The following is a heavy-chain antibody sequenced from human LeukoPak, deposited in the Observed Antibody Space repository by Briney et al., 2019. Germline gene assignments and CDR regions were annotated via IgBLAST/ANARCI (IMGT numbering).Heavy chain of an antibody. D-gene: IGHD4-17*01. V-gene: IGHV4-4*02. CDR2: SYRSGST. J-gene: IGHJ3*02. CDR1: GDSINNNYW. Sequence: PSETLSLTCAVSGDSINNNYWWRWVRQFPGKGLEGIGESYRSGSTSYNPSLKSRVTISMDKSKNQFSLNLSSVTGADTAVYYCGRHVYGDFFAAFDIWGQGTMVLVSS. CDR3: GRHVYGDFFAAFDI.